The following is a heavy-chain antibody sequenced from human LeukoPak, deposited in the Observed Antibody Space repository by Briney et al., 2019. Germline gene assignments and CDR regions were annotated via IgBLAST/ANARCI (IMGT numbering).Heavy chain of an antibody. CDR1: GFTFSDYY. J-gene: IGHJ5*02. V-gene: IGHV3-11*01. D-gene: IGHD2-2*01. Sequence: KSGGSLRLSCAASGFTFSDYYVSWIRQAPGKGLEGVSYISSSGSTIYYADSVKSRFTISRDNAKNSLYLQMNSLRAEDTAVYYCARGRGQYCSSTSCSRWFDPWGQGTLVTVSS. CDR3: ARGRGQYCSSTSCSRWFDP. CDR2: ISSSGSTI.